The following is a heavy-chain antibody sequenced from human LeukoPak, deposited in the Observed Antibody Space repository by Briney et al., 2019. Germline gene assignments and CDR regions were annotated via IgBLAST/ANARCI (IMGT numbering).Heavy chain of an antibody. CDR3: AKDLGYCSGGSCY. D-gene: IGHD2-15*01. CDR2: IRYDGSNK. CDR1: GFTFSSYG. V-gene: IGHV3-30*02. J-gene: IGHJ4*02. Sequence: QAGGSLRLSCAASGFTFSSYGTHWVRQAPGKGLEWVAFIRYDGSNKYYADSVKGRFTISRDNSKNTLYLQMNSLRAEDTAVYYCAKDLGYCSGGSCYWGQGTLVTVSS.